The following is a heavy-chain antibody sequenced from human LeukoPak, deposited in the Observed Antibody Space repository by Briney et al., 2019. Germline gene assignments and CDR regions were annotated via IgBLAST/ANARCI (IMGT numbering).Heavy chain of an antibody. D-gene: IGHD4-17*01. CDR3: ARRASQTTVTTSAYFDY. CDR1: GGTFSSYA. V-gene: IGHV1-69*13. CDR2: IIPIFGTA. Sequence: WASVKVSCKVSGGTFSSYAISWVRQAPGQGLEWMGGIIPIFGTANYAQKFQGRVTITADESTSTAYMELSSLRSEDTAVYYCARRASQTTVTTSAYFDYWGQGTLVTVSS. J-gene: IGHJ4*02.